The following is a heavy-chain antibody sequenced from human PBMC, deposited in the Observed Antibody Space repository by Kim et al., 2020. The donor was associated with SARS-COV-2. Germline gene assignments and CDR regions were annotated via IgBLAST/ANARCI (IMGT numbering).Heavy chain of an antibody. CDR2: ISSSSSYI. Sequence: GGSLRLSCAASGFTFSSYSMNWVRQAPGKGLEWVSSISSSSSYIYYADSVKGRFTISRDNAKNSLYLQMNSLRAEDTAVYYCARGGSGSYYIDYWGQGTLVTVSS. CDR3: ARGGSGSYYIDY. J-gene: IGHJ4*02. V-gene: IGHV3-21*04. D-gene: IGHD1-26*01. CDR1: GFTFSSYS.